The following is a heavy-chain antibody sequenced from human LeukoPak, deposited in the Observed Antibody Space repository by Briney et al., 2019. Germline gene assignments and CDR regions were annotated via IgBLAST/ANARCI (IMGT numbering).Heavy chain of an antibody. CDR3: ARDFEEPSHDILTFDAFDM. Sequence: GGSLRLSCAASGFTFRSYSMNWVRQAPGKGLEWVSAIDPSSTYIYYADSVKGRFTISRDNAENSLYLQMNSLRAEDMAVYYCARDFEEPSHDILTFDAFDMWGQGTMVTVSS. J-gene: IGHJ3*02. D-gene: IGHD3-9*01. CDR2: IDPSSTYI. CDR1: GFTFRSYS. V-gene: IGHV3-21*01.